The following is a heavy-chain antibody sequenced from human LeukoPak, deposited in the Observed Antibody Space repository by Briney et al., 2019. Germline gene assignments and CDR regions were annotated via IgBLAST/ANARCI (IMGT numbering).Heavy chain of an antibody. CDR1: GGSFSGYS. CDR3: ARVSPPRITDGSGYGAFDI. D-gene: IGHD3-3*01. V-gene: IGHV4-34*01. CDR2: INHSGST. Sequence: ATLSLTCAVYGGSFSGYSWSWIRQPPGKGLEWIGEINHSGSTNYNPSLKSRVTISVDTSKNQFSLKLSSVTAADTAVYYCARVSPPRITDGSGYGAFDIWGQGTMVTVSS. J-gene: IGHJ3*02.